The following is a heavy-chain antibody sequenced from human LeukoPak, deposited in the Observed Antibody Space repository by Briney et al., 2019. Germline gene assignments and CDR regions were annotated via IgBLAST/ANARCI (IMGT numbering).Heavy chain of an antibody. CDR1: GYTFTGYY. Sequence: GASVKVSCKASGYTFTGYYMHWVRQAPGQGLEWMGWINPNSGGTNYAQNFQGRVTMTRDTSIGTAYMELSRLRSDDTAVYYCGRVVYYDGGIAFDIWGQGPTVPVSS. CDR2: INPNSGGT. J-gene: IGHJ3*02. D-gene: IGHD3-22*01. V-gene: IGHV1-2*02. CDR3: GRVVYYDGGIAFDI.